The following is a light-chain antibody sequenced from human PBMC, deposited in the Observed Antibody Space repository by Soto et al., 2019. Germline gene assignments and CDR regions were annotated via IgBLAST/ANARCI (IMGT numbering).Light chain of an antibody. Sequence: QSALTQPPSASGSPGQSVTISCTGTSSDVGDYNFVSWYQQHPGKAPKLMIYEVNKRPSGVPDRFSGSKSGNTASLTVSGLQAEDEADYYCSSYAGSNPVVFGGGTKLTVL. CDR1: SSDVGDYNF. CDR3: SSYAGSNPVV. J-gene: IGLJ2*01. CDR2: EVN. V-gene: IGLV2-8*01.